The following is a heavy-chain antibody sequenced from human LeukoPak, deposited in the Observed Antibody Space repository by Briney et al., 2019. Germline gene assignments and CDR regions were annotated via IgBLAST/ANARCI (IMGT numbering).Heavy chain of an antibody. CDR1: GGSIRSYY. CDR2: IYYSGST. CDR3: ARDRTEYYDFWSGYSDHPYYYMDV. V-gene: IGHV4-59*12. Sequence: PSETLSLTCTVSGGSIRSYYWSWIRQPPGKGLEWIGYIYYSGSTNYNPSLKSRVTISVDTSKNQFSLKLSSVTAADTAVYYCARDRTEYYDFWSGYSDHPYYYMDVWGKGATVTVSS. D-gene: IGHD3-3*01. J-gene: IGHJ6*03.